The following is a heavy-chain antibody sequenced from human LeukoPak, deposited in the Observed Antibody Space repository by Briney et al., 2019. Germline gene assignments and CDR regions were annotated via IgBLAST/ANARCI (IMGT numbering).Heavy chain of an antibody. CDR2: ISSSSSYI. J-gene: IGHJ4*02. Sequence: PGGSLRLSCAASGFTFSSYSMNWVRQAPGKGLEWVSSISSSSSYIYYADSVKGRFTISRDNAKNSLYLQMNSLRAEDTAVYYCARRAGAYTHPYDYWGQGTLVTVSS. CDR1: GFTFSSYS. V-gene: IGHV3-21*04. CDR3: ARRAGAYTHPYDY. D-gene: IGHD3-16*01.